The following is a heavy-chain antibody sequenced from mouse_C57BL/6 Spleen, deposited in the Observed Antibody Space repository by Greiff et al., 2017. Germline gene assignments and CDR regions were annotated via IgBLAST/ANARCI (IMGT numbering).Heavy chain of an antibody. CDR1: GYTFTSYW. CDR3: ARSPYYYGSSYGYFDV. Sequence: QVQLKESGAELVKPGASVKMSCKASGYTFTSYWITWVKQRPGQGLEWIGDIYPGSGSTNYNEKFKSKATLTVDTSSSTAYMQLSSLTSEDSAVYYCARSPYYYGSSYGYFDVWGTGTTVTVSS. D-gene: IGHD1-1*01. CDR2: IYPGSGST. V-gene: IGHV1-55*01. J-gene: IGHJ1*03.